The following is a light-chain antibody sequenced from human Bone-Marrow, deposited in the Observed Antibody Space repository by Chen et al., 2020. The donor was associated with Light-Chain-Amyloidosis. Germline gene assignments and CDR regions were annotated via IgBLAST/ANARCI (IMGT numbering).Light chain of an antibody. CDR2: AAS. CDR1: QGISSW. J-gene: IGKJ4*01. Sequence: DIQRTQSPSSVSASVGDRVTITCRASQGISSWLVWYQQKPGKAPKLLIYAASSLQSGVPSRFIGRGSGTDFTLTISSLQPEDFATYYCQQANSFPLTFGGGTKVEIK. CDR3: QQANSFPLT. V-gene: IGKV1-12*01.